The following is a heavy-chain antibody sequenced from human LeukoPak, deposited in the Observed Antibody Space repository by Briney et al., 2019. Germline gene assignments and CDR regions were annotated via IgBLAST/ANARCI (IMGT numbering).Heavy chain of an antibody. CDR2: INHSGST. J-gene: IGHJ6*03. CDR1: GGSFSGYY. D-gene: IGHD4-17*01. CDR3: ARDKAHYGDDLYYYYYMDV. V-gene: IGHV4-34*01. Sequence: SETLSLTCAVYGGSFSGYYWSWIRQPPGKGLEWIGEINHSGSTNYNPSLKSRVTISVDTSKNQFSLKLSSVTAADTAVYYCARDKAHYGDDLYYYYYMDVWGKGTTVTVSS.